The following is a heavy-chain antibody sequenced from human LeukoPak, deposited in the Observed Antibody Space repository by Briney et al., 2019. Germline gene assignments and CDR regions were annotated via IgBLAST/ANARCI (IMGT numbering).Heavy chain of an antibody. CDR2: MSSSGSGTYI. V-gene: IGHV3-21*01. Sequence: PGGSLRLSCAASGFXFCSFSITWVRQAPGKGLEWVSYMSSSGSGTYIYYADSVKGRFTISRDNAKNSLYLQMNSLRVEDTAVYYCARGYSCSGGSCYFDNWGQGTLVTVSS. D-gene: IGHD2-15*01. CDR3: ARGYSCSGGSCYFDN. J-gene: IGHJ4*02. CDR1: GFXFCSFS.